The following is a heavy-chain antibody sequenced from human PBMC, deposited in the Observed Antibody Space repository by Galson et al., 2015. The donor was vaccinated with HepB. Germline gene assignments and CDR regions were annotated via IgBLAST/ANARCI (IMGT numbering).Heavy chain of an antibody. Sequence: SVKVSCKASGYTLIHYYMHWVRQAPGQGLEWMGVINPSGGSTDYAQRLQGRVPMTRDTSTSTVYMELSSLRSEDTAVYYCARLRGDLCGSTSCQPNYFYGLDVWGQGTTVTVSS. CDR3: ARLRGDLCGSTSCQPNYFYGLDV. V-gene: IGHV1-46*04. J-gene: IGHJ6*02. D-gene: IGHD2-2*01. CDR2: INPSGGST. CDR1: GYTLIHYY.